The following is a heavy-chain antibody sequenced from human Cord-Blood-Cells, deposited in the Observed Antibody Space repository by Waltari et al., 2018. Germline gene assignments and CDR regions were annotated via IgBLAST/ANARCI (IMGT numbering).Heavy chain of an antibody. D-gene: IGHD6-6*01. V-gene: IGHV4-31*03. CDR1: GGSISSGGYY. CDR3: AMSSIAARPFDY. CDR2: IYYSGST. Sequence: QVQLQESGPGLVKPSQTLSLTCTVSGGSISSGGYYWSWIRQHPGQGLEWIGYIYYSGSTYYNPSLKSRVTISVDTSKNQFSLKLSSETAADTAVYYCAMSSIAARPFDYWGQGTLVTVSS. J-gene: IGHJ4*02.